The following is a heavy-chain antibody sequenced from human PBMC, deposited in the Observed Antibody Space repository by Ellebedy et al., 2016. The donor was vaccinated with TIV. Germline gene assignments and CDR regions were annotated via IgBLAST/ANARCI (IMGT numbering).Heavy chain of an antibody. J-gene: IGHJ6*02. V-gene: IGHV5-51*01. D-gene: IGHD6-13*01. CDR3: ARHGAGIAAAGTPGGMDV. CDR1: GYSFTSYW. CDR2: IYPGDSDT. Sequence: GESLKISCKGSGYSFTSYWIGWVRQMPGKGLEWMGIIYPGDSDTRYSPSFQGQVTISADKSISTAYLQWSSLKASDTAMYYCARHGAGIAAAGTPGGMDVWGQGTTVTVSS.